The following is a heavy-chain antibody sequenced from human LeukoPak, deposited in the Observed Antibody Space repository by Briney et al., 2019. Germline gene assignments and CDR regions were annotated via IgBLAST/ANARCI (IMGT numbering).Heavy chain of an antibody. CDR1: GGSISSSSYY. V-gene: IGHV4-39*01. D-gene: IGHD2-2*02. CDR2: IYYSGST. CDR3: ARHPLYPYYYYYMDV. Sequence: PSETLSLTRTVSGGSISSSSYYWGWIRQPPEKGLEWIGSIYYSGSTYYNPPLKSRVTISVDTSKNQFSLKLSSVTAADTAVYYCARHPLYPYYYYYMDVWGKGTTVTVSS. J-gene: IGHJ6*03.